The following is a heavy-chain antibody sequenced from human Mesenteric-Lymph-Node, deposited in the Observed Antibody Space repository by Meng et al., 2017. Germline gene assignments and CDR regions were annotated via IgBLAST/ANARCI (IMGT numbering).Heavy chain of an antibody. Sequence: ALLVRSAAEVKKPGASLKVSCKVSGYTFTSYGISWGRQAPGQGLEWMGLISAYNGTTNYAQKLQGRVTMTTDTSTSTAYMELRSLRSDDTAVYYCAREGNKGQQVEEFDYWGQGTLVTVSS. CDR2: ISAYNGTT. CDR1: GYTFTSYG. J-gene: IGHJ4*02. V-gene: IGHV1-18*01. D-gene: IGHD6-13*01. CDR3: AREGNKGQQVEEFDY.